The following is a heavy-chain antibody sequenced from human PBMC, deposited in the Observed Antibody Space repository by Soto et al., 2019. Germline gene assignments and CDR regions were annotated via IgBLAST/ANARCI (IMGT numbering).Heavy chain of an antibody. CDR2: IHHSGST. Sequence: PSETLSLTCAVYGGSFSGYYWSWIRQPPGKGLEWIGEIHHSGSTNNNPSLKSRVTMSVDKSKNQFSLNLSSVTAADTAVYYCARSFGWYAIDQWGQGTLVTVSS. CDR1: GGSFSGYY. J-gene: IGHJ4*02. CDR3: ARSFGWYAIDQ. V-gene: IGHV4-34*01. D-gene: IGHD6-19*01.